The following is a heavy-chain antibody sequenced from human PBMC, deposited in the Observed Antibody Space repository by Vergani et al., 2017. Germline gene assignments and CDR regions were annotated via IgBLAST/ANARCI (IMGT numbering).Heavy chain of an antibody. CDR1: GGTFSSYT. CDR3: ARRSRAYRGSWCGWFDP. CDR2: IIPILGIA. Sequence: QVQLVQSGAEVKKPGSSVKVSCKASGGTFSSYTISWVRQAPGQGLEWMGRIIPILGIANYAQKFQGRVTITADKSTSTAYMELCSLRSEDTAMYYCARRSRAYRGSWCGWFDPWGQGTLVTVSS. J-gene: IGHJ5*02. V-gene: IGHV1-69*02. D-gene: IGHD6-13*01.